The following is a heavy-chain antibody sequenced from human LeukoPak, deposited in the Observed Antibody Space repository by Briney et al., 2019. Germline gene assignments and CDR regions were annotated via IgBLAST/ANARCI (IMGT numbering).Heavy chain of an antibody. Sequence: ASVKVSRKASGYTFTGYYMHWVRQAPGQGLEWMGWINPNSGGTNYAQKFQGRVTMTRDTSISTAYMELSRLRSDDTAVYYCARPPSIAAAGTLDYWGQGTLVTVSS. CDR1: GYTFTGYY. CDR3: ARPPSIAAAGTLDY. CDR2: INPNSGGT. J-gene: IGHJ4*02. V-gene: IGHV1-2*02. D-gene: IGHD6-13*01.